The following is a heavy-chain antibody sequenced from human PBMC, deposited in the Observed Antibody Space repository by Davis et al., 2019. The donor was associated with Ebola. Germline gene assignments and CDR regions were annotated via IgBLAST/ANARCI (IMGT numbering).Heavy chain of an antibody. J-gene: IGHJ6*04. Sequence: GGSLRLSCAASGFTFSSYAMSWVRQAPGKGLEWVSAISGSGGSTYYADSVKGRFTRSRDNSKKTLYLQINSLGAEDTAVYYCAKSGLSFGVVKYHYGMDVWGKGTTVTVSS. V-gene: IGHV3-23*01. CDR1: GFTFSSYA. CDR3: AKSGLSFGVVKYHYGMDV. CDR2: ISGSGGST. D-gene: IGHD3-3*01.